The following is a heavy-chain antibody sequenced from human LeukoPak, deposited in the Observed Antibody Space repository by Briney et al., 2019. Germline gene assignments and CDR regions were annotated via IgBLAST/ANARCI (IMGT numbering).Heavy chain of an antibody. Sequence: PGGSLRLSCAASGFTFSSYAMSWVRQAPEKGLEWVSGISGSGGSTFYADSVKGRFTISRDNSKNTLYLQMNSLRAEDTAVYYCAKDRVAFGGADAFDMWGQGTMVTVSS. V-gene: IGHV3-23*01. CDR1: GFTFSSYA. CDR2: ISGSGGST. J-gene: IGHJ3*02. CDR3: AKDRVAFGGADAFDM. D-gene: IGHD3-16*01.